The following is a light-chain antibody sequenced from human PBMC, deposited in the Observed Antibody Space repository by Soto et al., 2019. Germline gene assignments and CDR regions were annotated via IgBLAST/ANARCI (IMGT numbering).Light chain of an antibody. CDR3: QQYGSSRTWT. V-gene: IGKV3-20*01. J-gene: IGKJ1*01. Sequence: EIVLTQSPGTLSLSPGERATLSCRASQSVSSSYLAWYQQKPGQAPRLLIYGASSRATGIPDRFSGSGSGTAFTRTISRLEPEDFAVYYCQQYGSSRTWTFGQGTKVEIK. CDR2: GAS. CDR1: QSVSSSY.